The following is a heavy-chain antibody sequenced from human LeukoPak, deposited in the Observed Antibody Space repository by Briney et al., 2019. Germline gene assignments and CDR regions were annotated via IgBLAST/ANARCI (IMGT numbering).Heavy chain of an antibody. CDR2: IYYSGST. Sequence: SQTLSLTCTVSGGSISSGDYYWSWIRQPPGKGLEWIGYIYYSGSTYYNPSLKSRVTISVETSKNQLSLKLSSVTVADTAVYYCARTLPVGYSGYVGAIDYWGQGTLVTVSS. CDR1: GGSISSGDYY. J-gene: IGHJ4*02. CDR3: ARTLPVGYSGYVGAIDY. D-gene: IGHD5-12*01. V-gene: IGHV4-30-4*01.